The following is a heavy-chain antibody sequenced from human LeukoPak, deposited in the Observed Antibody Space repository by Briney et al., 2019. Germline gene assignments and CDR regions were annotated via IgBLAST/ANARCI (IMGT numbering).Heavy chain of an antibody. J-gene: IGHJ4*02. CDR3: ARTYSSGRVDY. D-gene: IGHD6-19*01. V-gene: IGHV1-18*01. Sequence: ASVKVSCKASDYTFTSYGISWVRQAPGQGLEWMGWISAYNGNTNYAQNLQGRVTMTTGTSTSTAYMELRSLRSDDTAVYYCARTYSSGRVDYWGQGTLVTVSS. CDR1: DYTFTSYG. CDR2: ISAYNGNT.